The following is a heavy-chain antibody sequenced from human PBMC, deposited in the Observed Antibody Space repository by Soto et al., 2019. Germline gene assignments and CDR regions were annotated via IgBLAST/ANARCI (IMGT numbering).Heavy chain of an antibody. V-gene: IGHV4-34*01. Sequence: PSETLSLTCAVYGGSFSGYYWSWIRQPPGKGLEWIGEINHSGSTNYNPSLKSRVTISVDTSKNQFSLKLSSVTAADTAVYYCARLYSSGWWYFDYWGQGTLVTVS. J-gene: IGHJ4*02. CDR3: ARLYSSGWWYFDY. CDR2: INHSGST. D-gene: IGHD6-19*01. CDR1: GGSFSGYY.